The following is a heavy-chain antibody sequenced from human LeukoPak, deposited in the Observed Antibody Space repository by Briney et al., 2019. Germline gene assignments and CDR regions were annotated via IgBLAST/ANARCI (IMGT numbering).Heavy chain of an antibody. CDR3: ARDMVRGVIITDY. D-gene: IGHD3-10*01. CDR1: GGTFSSYA. CDR2: INPNSGGT. V-gene: IGHV1-2*02. J-gene: IGHJ4*02. Sequence: ASVKVSCKASGGTFSSYAISWVRQAPGQGLEWMGWINPNSGGTNYAQKFQGRVTMTRDTSISTAYMELSRLRSDDTAVYYCARDMVRGVIITDYWGQGTLVTVSS.